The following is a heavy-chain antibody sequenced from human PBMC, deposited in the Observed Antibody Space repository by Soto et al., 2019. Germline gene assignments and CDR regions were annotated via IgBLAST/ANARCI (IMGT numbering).Heavy chain of an antibody. CDR3: ARGGCDSIFGSLDS. Sequence: QVQLQESGPGLVKPSGTLSLTCAVSGGSISSGDWCWSWVRQSPGKGLEWIGEIYYSGSTTYTPSRKSRVTKSADKTENQLSLRLSSVTAAATAVCYCARGGCDSIFGSLDSWGQGTLVTVSS. D-gene: IGHD2-21*02. CDR2: IYYSGST. V-gene: IGHV4-4*02. J-gene: IGHJ4*02. CDR1: GGSISSGDW.